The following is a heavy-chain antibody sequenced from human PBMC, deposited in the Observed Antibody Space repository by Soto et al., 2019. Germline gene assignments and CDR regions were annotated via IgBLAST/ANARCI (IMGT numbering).Heavy chain of an antibody. CDR2: INHSGST. D-gene: IGHD2-2*03. V-gene: IGHV4-34*01. CDR3: AGPGGYCSSTSCYPLFDY. CDR1: GGSFSGYY. Sequence: SETLSITCAVYGGSFSGYYWCWIRQPPEKGLEWIGEINHSGSTNYNPSLKSRVTISVDTSKNQFSLKLSSVTAADTAVYYCAGPGGYCSSTSCYPLFDYCAQGTLVTVSA. J-gene: IGHJ4*02.